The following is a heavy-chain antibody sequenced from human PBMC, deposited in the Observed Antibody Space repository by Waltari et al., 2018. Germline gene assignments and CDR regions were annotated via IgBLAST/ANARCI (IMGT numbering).Heavy chain of an antibody. CDR1: GDSMSSGYW. CDR2: IQRSGRT. V-gene: IGHV4-4*02. CDR3: ARDRGRGIYLDS. J-gene: IGHJ4*02. D-gene: IGHD2-15*01. Sequence: QMQLQESGPGLVKPSGTLSVTCTVSGDSMSSGYWWSWVRQSPRKGLGWIGQIQRSGRTHFNPSLESRVTISMDSSNNQFSLKVTSTTAADTAVYYCARDRGRGIYLDSWGRGTLVTVSP.